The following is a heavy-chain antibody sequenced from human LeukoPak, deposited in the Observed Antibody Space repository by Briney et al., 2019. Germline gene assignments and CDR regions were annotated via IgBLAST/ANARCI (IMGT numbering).Heavy chain of an antibody. D-gene: IGHD2-2*01. J-gene: IGHJ6*02. CDR1: GGTFSSYA. CDR3: ARNLLGYCSSTSCMYGMDV. CDR2: IIPILGIA. Sequence: SVTVSCKASGGTFSSYAISWVRQAPGQGLEWMGGIIPILGIANYAQKFQGRVTITADKSTSTAYMELSSLRSEDTAVYYCARNLLGYCSSTSCMYGMDVWGQGTTVTVSS. V-gene: IGHV1-69*10.